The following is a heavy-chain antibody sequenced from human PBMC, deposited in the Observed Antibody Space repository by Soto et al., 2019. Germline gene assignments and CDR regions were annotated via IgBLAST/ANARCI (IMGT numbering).Heavy chain of an antibody. Sequence: SETLSLTCAVYGGSFSGYYWSWIRQPPGKGLEWIGEINHSGSTNYNPSLKSRVTISVDTSKNQFSLKLSSVTAADTAVYYCARGKGIAAAGKSFDYWGQGTLVTVSS. CDR2: INHSGST. D-gene: IGHD6-13*01. V-gene: IGHV4-34*01. CDR3: ARGKGIAAAGKSFDY. CDR1: GGSFSGYY. J-gene: IGHJ4*02.